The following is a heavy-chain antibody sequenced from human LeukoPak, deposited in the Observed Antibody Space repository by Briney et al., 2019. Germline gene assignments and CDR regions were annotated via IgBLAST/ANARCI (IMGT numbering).Heavy chain of an antibody. CDR1: GGSISNYY. Sequence: SETLSLTCTVSGGSISNYYWSWVRQPPGKGLEWIGYIYYSGSTNYNPSLKSRVTISVDTSKNQFSLKLSSVTAADTAVYYCARGVVIAPQTFDYWGQGTLVTVSS. CDR2: IYYSGST. J-gene: IGHJ4*02. V-gene: IGHV4-59*01. D-gene: IGHD2-21*01. CDR3: ARGVVIAPQTFDY.